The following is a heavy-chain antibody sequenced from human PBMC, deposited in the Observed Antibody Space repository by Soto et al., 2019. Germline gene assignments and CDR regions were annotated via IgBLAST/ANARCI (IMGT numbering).Heavy chain of an antibody. CDR2: IIPILGIA. D-gene: IGHD5-12*01. V-gene: IGHV1-69*02. CDR1: GGTFSSYT. CDR3: ASPNPRVATSGLYYFDY. J-gene: IGHJ4*02. Sequence: QVQLVQSGAEVKKPGSSVKVSCKASGGTFSSYTISWVRQAPGQGLEWMGRIIPILGIANYAQKFQGRVKITADKSTSTAYMELSSLRSEDTAVYYCASPNPRVATSGLYYFDYWGQGTLVTVSS.